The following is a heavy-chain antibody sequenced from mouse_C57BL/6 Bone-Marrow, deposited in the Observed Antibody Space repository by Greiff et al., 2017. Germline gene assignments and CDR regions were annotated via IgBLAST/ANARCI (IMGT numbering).Heavy chain of an antibody. CDR3: TGYYGTWFAY. J-gene: IGHJ3*01. CDR2: IDPATGGT. CDR1: GYTFTDYE. Sequence: VKLVESGAELVRPGASVTLSCKASGYTFTDYEMHWVKQTPVHGLEWIGAIDPATGGTAYNQKFKGKAILTADKSSSTAYMELRSLTSEDSAVYYCTGYYGTWFAYWGQGTLVTVSA. D-gene: IGHD1-2*01. V-gene: IGHV1-15*01.